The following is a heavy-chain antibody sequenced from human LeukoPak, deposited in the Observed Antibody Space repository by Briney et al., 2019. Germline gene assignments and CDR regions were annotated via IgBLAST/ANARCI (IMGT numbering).Heavy chain of an antibody. CDR1: GFTVSSNY. D-gene: IGHD6-13*01. CDR2: IYSGGST. J-gene: IGHJ2*01. Sequence: GGSLRLSCAASGFTVSSNYMSWVRQAPGKGLEWVSVIYSGGSTYYADSVKGRFTISRDNPKNTLYLQMNSLRAEDTAVYYCARAAYSSTWYSRYFDLWGRGTLVTVSS. V-gene: IGHV3-66*01. CDR3: ARAAYSSTWYSRYFDL.